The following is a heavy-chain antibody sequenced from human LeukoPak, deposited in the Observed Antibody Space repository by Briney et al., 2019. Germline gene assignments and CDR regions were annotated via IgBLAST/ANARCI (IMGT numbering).Heavy chain of an antibody. CDR2: INHSGST. CDR1: GGSFSGYY. CDR3: ARDQGSIILGYFDY. D-gene: IGHD1-14*01. Sequence: SETLSLTCAVYGGSFSGYYWSWIRQPPGKGLEWIGEINHSGSTNYNPSLKSRVTISVDTSKNQFSLKLSSVTAADTAVYYCARDQGSIILGYFDYWGQGTLVTVSS. J-gene: IGHJ4*02. V-gene: IGHV4-34*01.